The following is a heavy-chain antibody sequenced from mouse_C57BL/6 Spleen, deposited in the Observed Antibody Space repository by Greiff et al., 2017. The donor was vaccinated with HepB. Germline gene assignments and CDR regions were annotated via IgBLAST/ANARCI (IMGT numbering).Heavy chain of an antibody. CDR2: IDPEDGDT. D-gene: IGHD1-1*01. CDR3: TTYGSSYYYAMDY. V-gene: IGHV14-1*01. CDR1: GFNIKDYY. Sequence: EVKLQESGAELVRPGASVKLSCTASGFNIKDYYMHWVRQRPEQGLEWIGRIDPEDGDTEYAPKFQGKATMTADTSSNPAYLQLSSLTSEDTAVYYCTTYGSSYYYAMDYWGQGTSVTVSS. J-gene: IGHJ4*01.